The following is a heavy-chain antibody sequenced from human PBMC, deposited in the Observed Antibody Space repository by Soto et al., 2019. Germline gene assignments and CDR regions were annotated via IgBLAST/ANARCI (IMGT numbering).Heavy chain of an antibody. CDR3: ARGLDYDNVWGSYRYNWFDP. CDR1: GGSISSYY. Sequence: SETLSLTCTVSGGSISSYYWSWIRQPPGKGLEWIGYIYYSGSTNYNPSLKRRVTISVDTSKNQFSLKLSSVTAADTAVYYCARGLDYDNVWGSYRYNWFDPWGQGNLVTVFS. D-gene: IGHD3-16*02. CDR2: IYYSGST. V-gene: IGHV4-59*01. J-gene: IGHJ5*02.